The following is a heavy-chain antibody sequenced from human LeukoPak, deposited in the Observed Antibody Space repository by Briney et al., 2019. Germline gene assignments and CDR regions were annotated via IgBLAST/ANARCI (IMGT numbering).Heavy chain of an antibody. Sequence: GGSLRLSCAASGFTFSSYGMHWVRQAPGKGLEWVAVISYDGSNKYYADSVKGRFTISRDNSKNTLYLQMNSLRAEDTAVYYCAKDRNDFWSGRPYTMVMDVWGKGTTVTVSS. CDR3: AKDRNDFWSGRPYTMVMDV. CDR1: GFTFSSYG. D-gene: IGHD3-3*01. CDR2: ISYDGSNK. J-gene: IGHJ6*03. V-gene: IGHV3-30*18.